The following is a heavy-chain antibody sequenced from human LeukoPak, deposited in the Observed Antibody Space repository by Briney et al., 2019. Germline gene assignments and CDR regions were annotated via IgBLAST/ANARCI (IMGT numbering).Heavy chain of an antibody. Sequence: SETLSLTCTASGDSISSGENYWGWVRQTPVKGLEWIGSIFYGGSTYYNPSLKSRVSISVHTSKNQLSLKLSSVTAADTAVYYCARQSQNYDILTGYYGAYYFDRWGQGTLVTASS. CDR2: IFYGGST. J-gene: IGHJ4*02. CDR1: GDSISSGENY. CDR3: ARQSQNYDILTGYYGAYYFDR. D-gene: IGHD3-9*01. V-gene: IGHV4-39*01.